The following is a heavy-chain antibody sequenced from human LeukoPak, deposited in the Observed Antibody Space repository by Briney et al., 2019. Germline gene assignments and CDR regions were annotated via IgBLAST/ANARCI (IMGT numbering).Heavy chain of an antibody. CDR1: GGSISTDY. CDR3: ASFYYGSGLAVDY. Sequence: SETLSLTCTVSGGSISTDYWNWIRQPPGKGLEWIGYIYPSGRSNYSPSLKSRVTISANTSKRQFSLKLTSVTAADTAVYYCASFYYGSGLAVDYWGRGILVTVSS. D-gene: IGHD3-10*01. CDR2: IYPSGRS. V-gene: IGHV4-4*09. J-gene: IGHJ4*02.